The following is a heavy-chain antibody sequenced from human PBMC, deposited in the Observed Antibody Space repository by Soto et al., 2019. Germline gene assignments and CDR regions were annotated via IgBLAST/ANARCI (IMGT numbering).Heavy chain of an antibody. CDR3: AREPAAGATLDAFDI. V-gene: IGHV3-21*01. CDR1: GFTFSSYS. Sequence: PGGSLRLSCAASGFTFSSYSMNWVRQAPGKGLEWVSSISSSSSYIYYADSVKGRFTISRDNAKNSLYLQMNSLRAEDTAVYYCAREPAAGATLDAFDIWGQGTMVTVSS. D-gene: IGHD6-13*01. CDR2: ISSSSSYI. J-gene: IGHJ3*02.